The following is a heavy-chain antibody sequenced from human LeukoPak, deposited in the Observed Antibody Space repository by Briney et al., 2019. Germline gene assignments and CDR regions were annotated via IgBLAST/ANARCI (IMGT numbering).Heavy chain of an antibody. Sequence: ASVKVSCKASGYTFTGYYMHWVRQAPRQGLEWMGWINPNSRGTNYAQKFQGRVTMTRDTSISTAYMDLNRLRSDDTAVYYCARCNSSGYFDVGCAFDIWGQGTMVTASS. D-gene: IGHD3-22*01. V-gene: IGHV1-2*02. CDR2: INPNSRGT. CDR1: GYTFTGYY. J-gene: IGHJ3*02. CDR3: ARCNSSGYFDVGCAFDI.